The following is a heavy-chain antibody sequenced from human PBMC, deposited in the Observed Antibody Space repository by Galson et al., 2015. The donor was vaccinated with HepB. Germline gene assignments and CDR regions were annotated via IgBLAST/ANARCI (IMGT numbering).Heavy chain of an antibody. D-gene: IGHD3-3*01. CDR1: GYTFTSYD. CDR2: MNPNSGNT. J-gene: IGHJ4*02. V-gene: IGHV1-8*01. CDR3: ARGPDRYYDFWSGYYTGIFDY. Sequence: SVKVSCKASGYTFTSYDINWVRQATGQGLEWMGWMNPNSGNTGYAQKFQGRVTMTRNTSISTAYMELSSLRSEDTAVYYCARGPDRYYDFWSGYYTGIFDYWGQGTLVTVSS.